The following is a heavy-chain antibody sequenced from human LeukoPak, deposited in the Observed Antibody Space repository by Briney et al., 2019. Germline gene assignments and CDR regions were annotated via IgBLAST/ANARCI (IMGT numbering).Heavy chain of an antibody. CDR1: GFTFSTYA. CDR3: AKDVAAAGTEYLQH. Sequence: GGSLRLSCAVSGFTFSTYAMSWVRRAPGKGLEWVSAISGSGDSTYYADSVKGRFTISRDNSKNTLYLQMNSLKAEDTAVYYCAKDVAAAGTEYLQHWGQGTLVTVSS. CDR2: ISGSGDST. V-gene: IGHV3-23*01. J-gene: IGHJ1*01. D-gene: IGHD6-13*01.